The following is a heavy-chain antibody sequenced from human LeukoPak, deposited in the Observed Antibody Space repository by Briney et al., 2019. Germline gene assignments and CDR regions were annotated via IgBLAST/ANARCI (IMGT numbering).Heavy chain of an antibody. CDR2: IDPGDSDT. V-gene: IGHV5-51*01. J-gene: IGHJ6*03. Sequence: GEALKISCRGSGYSFTSYCSGWVRQMRGKAVEGMGIIDPGDSDTRYSPSLQGQATTSAAKFITPDSLTWRSLKASDTAMYYCARHHEAVAGRYYYSSYLDVWGTGTPVTVSS. D-gene: IGHD6-19*01. CDR3: ARHHEAVAGRYYYSSYLDV. CDR1: GYSFTSYC.